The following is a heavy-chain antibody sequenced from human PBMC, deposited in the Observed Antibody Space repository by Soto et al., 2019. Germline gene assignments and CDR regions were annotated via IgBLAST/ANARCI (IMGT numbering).Heavy chain of an antibody. Sequence: GASVKVSCKASGYTFTSYGISWVRQAPGQGLEWMGWISAYNGNTNYAQKLQGRVTMTTDTSTSTAYMELRSLRSDDTAVYYCARTPAIAAASIGYWSDHWGQGTLVTVSS. V-gene: IGHV1-18*01. D-gene: IGHD6-13*01. J-gene: IGHJ5*02. CDR1: GYTFTSYG. CDR3: ARTPAIAAASIGYWSDH. CDR2: ISAYNGNT.